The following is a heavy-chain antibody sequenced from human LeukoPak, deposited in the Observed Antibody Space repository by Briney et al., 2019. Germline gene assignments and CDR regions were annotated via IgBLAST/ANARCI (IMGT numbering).Heavy chain of an antibody. CDR3: ARSADSSGYFREITLYYFDY. J-gene: IGHJ4*02. Sequence: GGSLRLSCAASGFTFSSYAMSWVRQAPGKGLEWVSAISGSGSTIYYADSVKGRFTISRDNAKNSLYLQMNSLRAEDTAVYYCARSADSSGYFREITLYYFDYWGQGTLVTVSS. D-gene: IGHD3-22*01. V-gene: IGHV3-23*01. CDR1: GFTFSSYA. CDR2: ISGSGSTI.